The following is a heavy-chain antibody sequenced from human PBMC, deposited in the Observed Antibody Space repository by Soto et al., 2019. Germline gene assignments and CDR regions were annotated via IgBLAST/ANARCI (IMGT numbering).Heavy chain of an antibody. CDR1: GGTFSSYA. D-gene: IGHD1-26*01. V-gene: IGHV1-69*13. J-gene: IGHJ6*02. CDR3: ATARGGSYYYYYGMDV. Sequence: SVKVSCKASGGTFSSYAISWVRQAPGQGLEWMGGIIPIFGTANYAQKFQGRVTITADESTSTAYMELSSLRSDDTAVYYCATARGGSYYYYYGMDVWGQGTTVTVSS. CDR2: IIPIFGTA.